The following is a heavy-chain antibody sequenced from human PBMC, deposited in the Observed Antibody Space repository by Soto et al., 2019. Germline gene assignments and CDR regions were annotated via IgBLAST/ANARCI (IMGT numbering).Heavy chain of an antibody. V-gene: IGHV1-3*01. CDR3: AGVTYDYIWGSYRREYFQH. CDR2: INAGNGNT. CDR1: GYTFTRYA. Sequence: ASVKGSCKASGYTFTRYAMHWVRKAPGQRLEWMGWINAGNGNTKYSQKFQGRVTITRDTSASTAYMELSSLRSEDTAVYYCAGVTYDYIWGSYRREYFQHWGQGTLVTVSS. D-gene: IGHD3-16*02. J-gene: IGHJ1*01.